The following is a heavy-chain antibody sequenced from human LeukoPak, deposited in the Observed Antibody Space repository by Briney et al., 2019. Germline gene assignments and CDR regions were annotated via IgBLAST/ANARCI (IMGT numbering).Heavy chain of an antibody. Sequence: SETLSLTCTVSGGSISSSTYHWGWIRQPPGKGLEWIGSIYYSGSTYYNPSLKSRVTISVGTSKNQFSLKLSSVTAPDTAVYYCATVSMVRGVESDYWGQGTLVTVSS. V-gene: IGHV4-39*01. CDR2: IYYSGST. D-gene: IGHD3-10*01. CDR3: ATVSMVRGVESDY. J-gene: IGHJ4*02. CDR1: GGSISSSTYH.